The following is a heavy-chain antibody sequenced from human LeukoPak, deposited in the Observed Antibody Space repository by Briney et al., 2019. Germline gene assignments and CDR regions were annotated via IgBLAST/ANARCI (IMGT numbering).Heavy chain of an antibody. CDR3: ARALDY. CDR1: GYTFTSYD. CDR2: MNPNTDNT. Sequence: ASVKVSCKASGYTFTSYDINWVRQAPGQGPEWMGWMNPNTDNTGYAQNFQGRITMTMNTSISTAYMDLSSLRSEDTAVYYCARALDYWGQGTLVTVSS. J-gene: IGHJ4*02. V-gene: IGHV1-8*01.